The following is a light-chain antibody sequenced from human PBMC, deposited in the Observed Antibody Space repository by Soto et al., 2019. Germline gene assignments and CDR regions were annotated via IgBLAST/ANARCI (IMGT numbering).Light chain of an antibody. V-gene: IGKV3-15*01. Sequence: EILITQSPHSLSVSPGETATLSCRASQSLNTALAWYQQKPGQAPRLLLYGASTRATGISTRFSGGGSGTEFTLTISGLRSEDSAVYYCQQYKSWPPITFGQGTRLEI. CDR3: QQYKSWPPIT. CDR2: GAS. J-gene: IGKJ5*01. CDR1: QSLNTA.